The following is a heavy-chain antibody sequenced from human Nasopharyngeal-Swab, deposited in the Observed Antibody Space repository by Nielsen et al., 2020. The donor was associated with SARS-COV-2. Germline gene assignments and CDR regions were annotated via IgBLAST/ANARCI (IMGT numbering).Heavy chain of an antibody. CDR2: IIPMFGTA. V-gene: IGHV1-69*06. CDR3: ARAHPRSCTDGVCFRSQVDNGFDP. CDR1: GDTFSISA. J-gene: IGHJ5*02. D-gene: IGHD2-8*01. Sequence: SVKVSCKASGDTFSISAITWVRQAPGQGLEWMGGIIPMFGTADYAQKFQGRVTITADRSTSTAYMEMNSLRSEDTAVYYCARAHPRSCTDGVCFRSQVDNGFDPWGQGTLVTVSS.